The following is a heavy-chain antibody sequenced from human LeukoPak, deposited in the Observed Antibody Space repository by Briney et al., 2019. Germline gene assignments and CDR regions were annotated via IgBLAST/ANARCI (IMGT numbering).Heavy chain of an antibody. J-gene: IGHJ4*02. CDR1: GGSISSSKW. Sequence: PSETLSLTCVVSGGSISSSKWWSWVRQAPGKGLEWIGEISHSGSINYNPSFASRVTISVDKSKNQFSLSLTSVTAADTAMYYCARLSSDLSHFDYWGQGTLASVSS. CDR2: ISHSGSI. D-gene: IGHD3-16*02. CDR3: ARLSSDLSHFDY. V-gene: IGHV4-4*02.